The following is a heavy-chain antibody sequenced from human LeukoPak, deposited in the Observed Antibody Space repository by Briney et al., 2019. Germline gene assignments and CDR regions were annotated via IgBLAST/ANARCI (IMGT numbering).Heavy chain of an antibody. V-gene: IGHV3-23*01. CDR3: AKGMSVSSPYNWFDP. D-gene: IGHD6-19*01. CDR1: GLIFSNYA. Sequence: GGSLRLSCAASGLIFSNYAMSWVRQAPGKGLEWVSVIGGSGVNTYYADSVKGRFTISRDNSKNTLFLQMNSLRAEDTAVYYCAKGMSVSSPYNWFDPWGQGTLVAVSS. J-gene: IGHJ5*02. CDR2: IGGSGVNT.